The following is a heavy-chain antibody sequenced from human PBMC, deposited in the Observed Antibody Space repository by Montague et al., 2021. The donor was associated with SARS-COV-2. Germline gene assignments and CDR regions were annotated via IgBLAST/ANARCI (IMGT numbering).Heavy chain of an antibody. CDR1: GGSISSSNYY. D-gene: IGHD3-10*01. J-gene: IGHJ6*02. Sequence: SETLSLTCTVSGGSISSSNYYWGWIRQPPGKGLEWIGNMYYSGSTYYNPSLKSRVTISIDTSKNQFSLKLSSATAADTAVYYCARDRPRSYYYDSGTYTWGGDGMDVWGQGTTVAVSS. CDR2: MYYSGST. CDR3: ARDRPRSYYYDSGTYTWGGDGMDV. V-gene: IGHV4-39*07.